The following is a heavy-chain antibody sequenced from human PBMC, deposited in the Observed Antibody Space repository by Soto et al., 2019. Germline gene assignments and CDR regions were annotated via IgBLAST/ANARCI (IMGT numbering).Heavy chain of an antibody. V-gene: IGHV3-11*01. CDR3: ARVSASGWHVNGRDYFDS. CDR2: ISSREVTV. Sequence: GSMGLCCASSGVSVCNYYMTGIRQAPGKGLECLSYISSREVTVYYADSVKGRFTISRDNTKNSLYLQMTTLRDEDTAVYYCARVSASGWHVNGRDYFDSWVQGTLVTVSS. J-gene: IGHJ4*02. CDR1: GVSVCNYY. D-gene: IGHD6-19*01.